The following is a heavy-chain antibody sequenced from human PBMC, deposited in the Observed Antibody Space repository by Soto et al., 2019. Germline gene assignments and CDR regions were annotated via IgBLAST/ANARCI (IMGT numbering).Heavy chain of an antibody. J-gene: IGHJ4*02. V-gene: IGHV4-30-4*08. CDR3: ATMGTPVTGLYYFDY. CDR2: ISYSGTT. CDR1: GASISSSSYY. D-gene: IGHD4-17*01. Sequence: PSETLSLTCSVSGASISSSSYYWGWIRQPPGKGLEWIGFISYSGTTHYSASLRSRVSISVDTSKNQFSLDLSSVTAADTAVYYCATMGTPVTGLYYFDYWGQGTLVTVSS.